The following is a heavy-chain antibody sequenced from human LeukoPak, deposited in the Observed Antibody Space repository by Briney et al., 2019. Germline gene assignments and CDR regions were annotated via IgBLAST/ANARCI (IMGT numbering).Heavy chain of an antibody. D-gene: IGHD4-17*01. V-gene: IGHV1-69*13. CDR2: VIPMFATA. J-gene: IGHJ4*02. CDR1: GGTFSSYA. CDR3: ARGLHGDYGYFDY. Sequence: SVKVSCKASGGTFSSYAISWVRQAPGHGLEWMGGVIPMFATANYAPKFQDRVTITADESTSTAYMELRSLRSEDTAVYHCARGLHGDYGYFDYWGQGTLVTVSS.